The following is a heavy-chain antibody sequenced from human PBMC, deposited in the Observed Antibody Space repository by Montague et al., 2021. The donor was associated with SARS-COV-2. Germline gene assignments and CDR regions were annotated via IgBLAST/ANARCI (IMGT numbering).Heavy chain of an antibody. D-gene: IGHD6-13*01. V-gene: IGHV4-39*01. CDR1: GGSLSSSSYY. CDR3: ARPQQQLAFDY. J-gene: IGHJ4*02. Sequence: SETLSLTCTVSGGSLSSSSYYWGWIRQPPGKGLEWFGSFFYSGSTYYNPSLKSRVTISVDTSKNQFSLKLSSVTAADTAVYYCARPQQQLAFDYWGQGTLVTVSS. CDR2: FFYSGST.